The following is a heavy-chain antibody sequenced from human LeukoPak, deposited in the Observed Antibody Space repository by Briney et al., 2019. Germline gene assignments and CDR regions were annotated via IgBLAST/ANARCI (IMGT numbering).Heavy chain of an antibody. Sequence: GGSLRLSCAASGFTFSSYAMSWVRQAPGKGLEWVSTISGNGRSTYYGDSVKGRFTISRDNSKNTLSLQMNSLRAEDTAVYYCAKEYYVLLVYALGGSFDYWGRGTLVIVSS. CDR3: AKEYYVLLVYALGGSFDY. CDR2: ISGNGRST. CDR1: GFTFSSYA. V-gene: IGHV3-23*01. D-gene: IGHD2-8*02. J-gene: IGHJ4*02.